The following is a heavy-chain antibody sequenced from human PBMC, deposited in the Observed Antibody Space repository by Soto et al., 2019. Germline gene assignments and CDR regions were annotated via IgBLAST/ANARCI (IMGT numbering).Heavy chain of an antibody. Sequence: EVQLVESGGGLVQPGGSLRLSCAASGFSFSYYGMNWVRQAPGKGLEWVSYISTSSSNIYYADSVKGRFTISRDNAKNSLSLQMNSLRAADTAVYYCARETSTGNYYMDVWGKGTTVTDSS. D-gene: IGHD2-2*01. V-gene: IGHV3-48*01. J-gene: IGHJ6*03. CDR1: GFSFSYYG. CDR3: ARETSTGNYYMDV. CDR2: ISTSSSNI.